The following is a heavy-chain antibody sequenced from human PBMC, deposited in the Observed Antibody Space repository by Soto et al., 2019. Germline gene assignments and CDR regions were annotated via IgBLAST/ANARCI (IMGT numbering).Heavy chain of an antibody. CDR2: IYYSGST. CDR3: ATAKYYDFSGPLFDY. V-gene: IGHV4-59*01. CDR1: GGSISSYY. Sequence: SETLSLTCTVSGGSISSYYWSWIRQPPGKGLEWIGYIYYSGSTNYNPSLKSRVTISVDTSKNQFSLKLSSVTAADTAVYYCATAKYYDFSGPLFDYWGQGTLVTVSS. J-gene: IGHJ4*02. D-gene: IGHD3-3*01.